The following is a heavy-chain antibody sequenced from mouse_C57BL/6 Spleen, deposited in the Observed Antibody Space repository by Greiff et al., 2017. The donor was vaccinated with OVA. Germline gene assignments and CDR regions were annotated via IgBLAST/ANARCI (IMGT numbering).Heavy chain of an antibody. CDR1: GYTFTSYW. CDR2: IDPSDSYT. V-gene: IGHV1-69*01. CDR3: ARPYYGSRYGYAMDY. Sequence: QVQLQQPGAELVMPGASVKLSCKASGYTFTSYWMHWVKQRPGQGLEWIGEIDPSDSYTNYNQKFKGKSTLTVDKSSSTAYMQLSSLTSEDSAVYYCARPYYGSRYGYAMDYWGQGTSVTVSS. D-gene: IGHD1-1*01. J-gene: IGHJ4*01.